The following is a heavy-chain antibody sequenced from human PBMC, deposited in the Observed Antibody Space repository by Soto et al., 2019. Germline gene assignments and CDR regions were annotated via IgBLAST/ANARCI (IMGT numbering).Heavy chain of an antibody. CDR3: ARERRITIFETWFDP. D-gene: IGHD3-3*01. V-gene: IGHV3-30-3*01. Sequence: GGSLRLSCAASGFTFSSYAMHWVRQAPGKGLEWVAVISYDGSNKYYADSVKGRFTISRDNSKNTLYLQMNSLRAEDTAVYYCARERRITIFETWFDPWGQGTLVTVS. CDR1: GFTFSSYA. J-gene: IGHJ5*02. CDR2: ISYDGSNK.